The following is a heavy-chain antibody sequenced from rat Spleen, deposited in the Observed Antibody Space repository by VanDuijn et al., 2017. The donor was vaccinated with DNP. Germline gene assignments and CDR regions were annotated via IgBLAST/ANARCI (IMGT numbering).Heavy chain of an antibody. Sequence: EVQLVESGGGLVQPGRSLRLSCTVSGLTFSNHFMAWVRRSPTKGLEWVASIGPSGVATYFPDSVRGRFTISRDNAKSTQYLQMDSLRSEDTATYYCTRGPPFDYWGQGVMVTVSS. CDR2: IGPSGVAT. J-gene: IGHJ2*01. CDR3: TRGPPFDY. CDR1: GLTFSNHF. V-gene: IGHV5-25*01. D-gene: IGHD3-1*01.